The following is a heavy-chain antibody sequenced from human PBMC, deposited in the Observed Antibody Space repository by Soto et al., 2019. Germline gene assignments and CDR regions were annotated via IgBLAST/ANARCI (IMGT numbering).Heavy chain of an antibody. CDR2: MNPNSGNT. CDR3: ARCPDGYYYYGMDV. V-gene: IGHV1-8*01. J-gene: IGHJ6*01. Sequence: QVQLVQSGAEVKKPGASVKVSCKSSGYTFTSNDINGVRQATGQGLEWMGWMNPNSGNTGYAQKFQGRVTMTRNTSISTAYMVLSSLRSEDRAVSYCARCPDGYYYYGMDVWGQGTTVTVSS. CDR1: GYTFTSND.